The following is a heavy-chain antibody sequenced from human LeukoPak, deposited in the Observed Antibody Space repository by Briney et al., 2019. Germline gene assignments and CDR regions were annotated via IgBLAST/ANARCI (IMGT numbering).Heavy chain of an antibody. Sequence: SETLSLTCTVSGDSINSGSYNWSWIRQPAGKGLEWIGRIDTSGSTKYNPSLKSRVTISLDTSKNQFSLKLSSVTAADTAVYYCARESSGGRTDYWGQGTLVTVSS. CDR2: IDTSGST. D-gene: IGHD3-10*01. J-gene: IGHJ4*02. CDR1: GDSINSGSYN. V-gene: IGHV4-61*02. CDR3: ARESSGGRTDY.